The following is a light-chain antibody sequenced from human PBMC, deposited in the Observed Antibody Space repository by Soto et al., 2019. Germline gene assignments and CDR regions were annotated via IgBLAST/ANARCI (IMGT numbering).Light chain of an antibody. V-gene: IGKV1-13*02. CDR3: QQYKGYWT. Sequence: AIQLTQSPSSLSASVGDRVTITCRASQGINKFLAWYQQKPGKAPKLLISDASSLETGVPSRFSGRGSGTESALTINSLQPDDFAKDYCQQYKGYWTFGQGTKVDIK. CDR1: QGINKF. J-gene: IGKJ1*01. CDR2: DAS.